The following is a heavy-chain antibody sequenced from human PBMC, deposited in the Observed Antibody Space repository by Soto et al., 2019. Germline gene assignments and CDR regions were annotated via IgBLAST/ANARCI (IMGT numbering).Heavy chain of an antibody. CDR1: GFTFSSYA. V-gene: IGHV3-23*01. D-gene: IGHD5-18*01. Sequence: HPGGSLRLSCAASGFTFSSYAMSWVRQAPGKGLEWVSAISGSGGSTYYADSVKGRFTISRDNSKNTLYLQMNSLRAEDTAVYYCARDPAGPVDTAMGDFDYWGQGTLVTVSS. J-gene: IGHJ4*02. CDR2: ISGSGGST. CDR3: ARDPAGPVDTAMGDFDY.